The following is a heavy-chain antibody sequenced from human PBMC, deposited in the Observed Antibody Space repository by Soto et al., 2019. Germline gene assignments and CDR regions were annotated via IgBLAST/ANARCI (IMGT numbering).Heavy chain of an antibody. Sequence: GGSLSLSCAASGFTFSSYAMSWVRQAPGKGLEWVSAISGSGGSTYYADSVKGRFTISRDNSKNTLYLQMNSLRAEDTAVYYCARESLQFYDSDGLHASWGPGTLVTVS. CDR1: GFTFSSYA. V-gene: IGHV3-23*01. CDR2: ISGSGGST. J-gene: IGHJ4*02. D-gene: IGHD3-22*01. CDR3: ARESLQFYDSDGLHAS.